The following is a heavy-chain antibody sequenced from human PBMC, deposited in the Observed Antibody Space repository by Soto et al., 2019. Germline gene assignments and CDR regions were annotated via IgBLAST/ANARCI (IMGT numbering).Heavy chain of an antibody. CDR1: GASISSYY. J-gene: IGHJ3*02. CDR3: ARARSGYELRAFDM. Sequence: SETLSLTCTVSGASISSYYWSWIRQPPGKGLEWIGYIFYSGSTNYNPSLKSRVTISVETSKNQFSLKLSSVTAADTAVYYCARARSGYELRAFDMWGQGTMVTVSS. CDR2: IFYSGST. V-gene: IGHV4-59*01. D-gene: IGHD5-12*01.